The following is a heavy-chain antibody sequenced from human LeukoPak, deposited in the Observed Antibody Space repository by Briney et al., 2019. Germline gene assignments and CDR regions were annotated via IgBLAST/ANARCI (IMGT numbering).Heavy chain of an antibody. Sequence: GASVKVSCKASGYTFTGYYMHWVRQAPGQGLEWMGWINPNSGGTNYAQKFQGRVTMTRDTSISTAYMELSRLRSDDTAVYYCARSSPFSSSWYGVYWFDPWGQGTLVTVSS. CDR3: ARSSPFSSSWYGVYWFDP. J-gene: IGHJ5*02. CDR2: INPNSGGT. V-gene: IGHV1-2*02. D-gene: IGHD6-13*01. CDR1: GYTFTGYY.